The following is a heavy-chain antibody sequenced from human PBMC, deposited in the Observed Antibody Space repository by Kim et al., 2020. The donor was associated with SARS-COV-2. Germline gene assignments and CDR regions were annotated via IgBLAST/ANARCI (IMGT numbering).Heavy chain of an antibody. CDR1: GFTFGIYA. J-gene: IGHJ5*02. CDR2: IGGIDGNT. D-gene: IGHD6-13*01. V-gene: IGHV3-23*01. CDR3: ARRPGTAAAGTAHFDP. Sequence: GGSLRLSCAASGFTFGIYAISWVRQAPGKGLEWVSTIGGIDGNTFYADSLRGRFTIFRDNSRNTLYLQMNSLTVEDTAMYYCARRPGTAAAGTAHFDPWGQGTQVTVSS.